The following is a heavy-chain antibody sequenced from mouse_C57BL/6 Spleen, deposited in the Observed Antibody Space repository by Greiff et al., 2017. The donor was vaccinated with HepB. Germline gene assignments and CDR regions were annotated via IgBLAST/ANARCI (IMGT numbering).Heavy chain of an antibody. J-gene: IGHJ3*01. V-gene: IGHV5-17*01. D-gene: IGHD2-4*01. CDR1: GFTFSDYG. CDR3: ARPGIYYDYAFAY. CDR2: ISSGSSTI. Sequence: EVKLMESGGGLVKPGGSLKLSCAASGFTFSDYGMHWVRQAPEKGLEWVAYISSGSSTIYYADTVKGRFTISRDNAKNTLFLQMTSLRSEDTAMYYCARPGIYYDYAFAYWGQGTLVTVSA.